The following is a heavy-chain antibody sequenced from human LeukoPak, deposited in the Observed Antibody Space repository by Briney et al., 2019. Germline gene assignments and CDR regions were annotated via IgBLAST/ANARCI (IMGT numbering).Heavy chain of an antibody. Sequence: ASVKVSCKASGGTFSSYAISWVRQAPGQGLEWMGRIIPILGIANYAQKFQGRVTITADKSTSTAYMELSSLRSEDTAVYYCARDDSYYYDSSGYFSPGSYFDYWGQGTLVTVSS. CDR2: IIPILGIA. V-gene: IGHV1-69*04. CDR3: ARDDSYYYDSSGYFSPGSYFDY. J-gene: IGHJ4*02. CDR1: GGTFSSYA. D-gene: IGHD3-22*01.